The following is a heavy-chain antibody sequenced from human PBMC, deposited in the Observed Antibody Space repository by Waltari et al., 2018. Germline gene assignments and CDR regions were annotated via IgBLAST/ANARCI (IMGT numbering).Heavy chain of an antibody. Sequence: QVQLVQSGAEVKKPGASVKVSCKASGPTFTGYYLHWVRQAPGQGLEWMGRINPNSGGTNYAQTFQGRVTMTRDTSTSTAYMELSRLTSDDTAVYYCATLEGLYSSSWYVGYWGQGTRVTVSS. CDR3: ATLEGLYSSSWYVGY. CDR2: INPNSGGT. J-gene: IGHJ4*02. V-gene: IGHV1-2*06. CDR1: GPTFTGYY. D-gene: IGHD6-13*01.